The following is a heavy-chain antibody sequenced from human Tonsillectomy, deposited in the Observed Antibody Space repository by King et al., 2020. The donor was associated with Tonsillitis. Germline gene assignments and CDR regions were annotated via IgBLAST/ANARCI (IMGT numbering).Heavy chain of an antibody. CDR1: GDSISSLSYY. J-gene: IGHJ5*02. D-gene: IGHD4-17*01. V-gene: IGHV4-39*01. CDR2: IYYSGTT. Sequence: QLQESGPGLMKPSETLSLTCTVSGDSISSLSYYWGWIRQPPGKGLEWIVSIYYSGTTYYNPSLKSRLTISVDTSKNQFSLNLSSVSVADTAVYYCARTPSYGDYSPVGPWGQGTLVTVSS. CDR3: ARTPSYGDYSPVGP.